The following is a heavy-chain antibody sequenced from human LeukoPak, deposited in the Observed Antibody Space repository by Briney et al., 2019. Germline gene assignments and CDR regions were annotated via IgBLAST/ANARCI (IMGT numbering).Heavy chain of an antibody. Sequence: SAGSLRLSCAASGFAFSSYAMTWVRQAPRKGLEWVSDISGSGDSTYYAGSVKGRFTISRDNSKNTLYLQLNSLRAEDTAVYYCANRNSGRLYYFDYWGQGTLVTVSS. V-gene: IGHV3-23*01. CDR2: ISGSGDST. CDR3: ANRNSGRLYYFDY. CDR1: GFAFSSYA. J-gene: IGHJ4*02. D-gene: IGHD1-26*01.